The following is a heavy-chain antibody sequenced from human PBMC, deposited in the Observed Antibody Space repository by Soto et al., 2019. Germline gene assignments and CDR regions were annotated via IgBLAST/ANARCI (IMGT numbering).Heavy chain of an antibody. CDR2: IRGSGGST. CDR3: AKDPERLRYFDWLPYN. Sequence: PGGSLRLSCAASGFTFSSYAMSWVRQAPGKGLEWVSAIRGSGGSTYYADSVKGRFTISRDNSKNTLYRQMNSLRAEDTAVYYCAKDPERLRYFDWLPYNWGQGTLVTVSA. J-gene: IGHJ4*02. CDR1: GFTFSSYA. D-gene: IGHD3-9*01. V-gene: IGHV3-23*01.